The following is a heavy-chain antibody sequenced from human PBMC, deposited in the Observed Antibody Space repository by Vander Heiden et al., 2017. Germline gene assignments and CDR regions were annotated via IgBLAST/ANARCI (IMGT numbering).Heavy chain of an antibody. CDR3: ARPTIMLNFDS. CDR2: ILSDASDK. D-gene: IGHD4-4*01. Sequence: QVQLVESGGGVVQPGRSLRLYCAASGFPFSDYAMHWVRQAPGKGLEWVAIILSDASDKYYADSVKGRFTISRDNYRNTLYLQMNSLRADDTALYFCARPTIMLNFDSWGQGTLVTVSS. CDR1: GFPFSDYA. J-gene: IGHJ5*01. V-gene: IGHV3-30*04.